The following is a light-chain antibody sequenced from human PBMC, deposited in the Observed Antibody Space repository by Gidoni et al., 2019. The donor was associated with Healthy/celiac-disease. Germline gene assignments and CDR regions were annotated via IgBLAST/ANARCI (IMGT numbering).Light chain of an antibody. J-gene: IGKJ4*01. Sequence: DIVLPHSPHPPAVSLGGRATINCKSSQSVLYSSNDKNYLAWYQQKPGQPPKLLIYWASTRESGVHDRVSGSGSGTDFTLTISRLQAEDVAIYYCQQYYSTPLTYDGGTKVEIK. CDR2: WAS. CDR1: QSVLYSSNDKNY. V-gene: IGKV4-1*01. CDR3: QQYYSTPLT.